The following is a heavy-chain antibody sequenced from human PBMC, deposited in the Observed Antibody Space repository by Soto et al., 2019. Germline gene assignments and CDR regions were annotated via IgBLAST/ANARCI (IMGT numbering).Heavy chain of an antibody. CDR2: IYYSGST. CDR1: GGSISSYY. Sequence: PSEILSLTCTVSGGSISSYYWSWIRQPPGKGLEWIGYIYYSGSTNYNPSLKSRVTISVDTSKNQFSLKLSSVTAADTAVYYCARYRVGLGCSGGSCYSGGISYGMDVWGQGTTVTVSS. V-gene: IGHV4-59*01. CDR3: ARYRVGLGCSGGSCYSGGISYGMDV. D-gene: IGHD2-15*01. J-gene: IGHJ6*02.